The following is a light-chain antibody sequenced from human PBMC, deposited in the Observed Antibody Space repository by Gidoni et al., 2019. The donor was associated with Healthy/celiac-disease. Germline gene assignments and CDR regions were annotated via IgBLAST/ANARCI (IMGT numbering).Light chain of an antibody. Sequence: EIVLTQSPGTLSLSPGERATLSCRASQSVSSSYFAWYQQKPGQAPRLLIYGASGRAPGIPDRFSGSGSGTDFTLTNSRREPEDVAVYYCQRYGSSPPSSTFXGXTKVEIK. J-gene: IGKJ4*01. CDR2: GAS. CDR3: QRYGSSPPSST. V-gene: IGKV3-20*01. CDR1: QSVSSSY.